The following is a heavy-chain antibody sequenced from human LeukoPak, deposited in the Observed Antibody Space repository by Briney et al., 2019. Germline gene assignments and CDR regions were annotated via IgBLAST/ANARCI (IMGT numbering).Heavy chain of an antibody. CDR2: TYYRSKWYN. CDR1: GDSVSSNSVA. J-gene: IGHJ4*02. CDR3: ARVSSRVFDY. D-gene: IGHD6-6*01. V-gene: IGHV6-1*01. Sequence: SQTLSLTCAISGDSVSSNSVAWNWIRQSPSRGLEWLGRTYYRSKWYNDYAVSVKSRITISPDTSKHQFSLQLNSVTPDDTAVYYCARVSSRVFDYWGQGTLVTVSS.